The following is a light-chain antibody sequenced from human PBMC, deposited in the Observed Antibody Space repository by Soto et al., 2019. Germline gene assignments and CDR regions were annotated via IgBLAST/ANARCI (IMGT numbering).Light chain of an antibody. Sequence: EIGLTQSPGTLSLAPGERATLSCRASQSVSSSYLAWYQQKPGQARRLLIYGASRRATGIPDRFSHSGSGTEVTLTISRLEPEDFAVYYCQQYGRSPLTFGGGTKVEIK. V-gene: IGKV3-20*01. CDR2: GAS. CDR1: QSVSSSY. J-gene: IGKJ4*01. CDR3: QQYGRSPLT.